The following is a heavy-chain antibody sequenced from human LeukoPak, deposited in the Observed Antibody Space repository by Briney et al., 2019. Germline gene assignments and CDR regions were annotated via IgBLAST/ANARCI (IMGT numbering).Heavy chain of an antibody. D-gene: IGHD3-10*01. V-gene: IGHV3-23*01. Sequence: GRSLRLSCAASGFTFDDYAMHWVRQAPGKGLEWVSAISGSGGSTYYADSVKGRFTISRDNSKNTLYLQMNSLRAEDTAVYYCAKDYYGSGIGLNWFDPWGQGTLVTVSS. CDR3: AKDYYGSGIGLNWFDP. J-gene: IGHJ5*02. CDR1: GFTFDDYA. CDR2: ISGSGGST.